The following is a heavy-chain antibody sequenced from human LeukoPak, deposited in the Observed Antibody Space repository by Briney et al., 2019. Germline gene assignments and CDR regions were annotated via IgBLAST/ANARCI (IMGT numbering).Heavy chain of an antibody. CDR2: IYPGDSDT. J-gene: IGHJ4*02. CDR1: GYSFTSSW. CDR3: ARRYCSGGSCYFDY. D-gene: IGHD2-15*01. Sequence: PGGSLRISCKGSGYSFTSSWTGWVRQMPGKGLEWMGIIYPGDSDTRYSPSFQGQVTMSADKSISTAYLQWSSLRASDTAMYYCARRYCSGGSCYFDYWGQGTLVTVSS. V-gene: IGHV5-51*01.